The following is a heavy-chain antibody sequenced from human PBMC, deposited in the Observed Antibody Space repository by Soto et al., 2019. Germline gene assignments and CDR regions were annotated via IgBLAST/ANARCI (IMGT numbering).Heavy chain of an antibody. V-gene: IGHV3-15*01. CDR2: IKSNTDGGTT. D-gene: IGHD3-10*01. CDR1: GFTFSNAW. J-gene: IGHJ6*03. Sequence: EVHLVESGGGLVKPGGSLRLSCTASGFTFSNAWMSWVRQAPGKGLEWVGRIKSNTDGGTTDYAAPAKGRFTISRDDSENTLYLQLNNLKSEDTAVYYCTTLSRVVRGVIITEIYYYMDVWGKGTTVTVSS. CDR3: TTLSRVVRGVIITEIYYYMDV.